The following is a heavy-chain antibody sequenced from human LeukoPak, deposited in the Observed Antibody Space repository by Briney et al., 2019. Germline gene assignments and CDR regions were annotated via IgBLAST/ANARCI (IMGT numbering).Heavy chain of an antibody. CDR1: YW. J-gene: IGHJ4*02. CDR3: ASIFSSSWYADY. Sequence: YWSWIRQHPGKGLEWMGIIYPGDSDTRYSPSFQGQVTISADKSISTAYLQWSSLKASDTAMYYCASIFSSSWYADYWGQGTLVTVSS. V-gene: IGHV5-51*01. D-gene: IGHD6-13*01. CDR2: IYPGDSDT.